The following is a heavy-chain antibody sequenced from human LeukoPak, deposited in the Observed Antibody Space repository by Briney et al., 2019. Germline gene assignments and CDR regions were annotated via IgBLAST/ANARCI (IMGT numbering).Heavy chain of an antibody. CDR1: GGSFSGYY. J-gene: IGHJ4*02. Sequence: SETLSLTCAVYGGSFSGYYWSWIRQPPGKGLEWIGEINHSGSTNYNPSLKSRVTISADTSKNQFSLKLSSVTAADTAVYYCAVGAAAGNWGQGTLVTVSS. CDR2: INHSGST. CDR3: AVGAAAGN. V-gene: IGHV4-34*01. D-gene: IGHD6-13*01.